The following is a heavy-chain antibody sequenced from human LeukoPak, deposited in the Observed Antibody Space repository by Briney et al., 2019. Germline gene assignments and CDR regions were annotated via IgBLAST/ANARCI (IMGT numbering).Heavy chain of an antibody. CDR3: ARLVAAAGTRPYYYYMDV. CDR2: IYTSGST. CDR1: GGSISSYY. Sequence: KPSETLSLTCTVSGGSISSYYWSWIRQPPGKGLEWIGYIYTSGSTNYNPSLKSRVTISVDTSKNQFSLKLSSVTAADTAVSYCARLVAAAGTRPYYYYMDVWGKGTTVTVSS. D-gene: IGHD6-13*01. V-gene: IGHV4-4*09. J-gene: IGHJ6*03.